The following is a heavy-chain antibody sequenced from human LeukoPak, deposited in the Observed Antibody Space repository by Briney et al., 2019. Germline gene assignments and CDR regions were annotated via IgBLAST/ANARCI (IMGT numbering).Heavy chain of an antibody. CDR1: GFTFSTSA. CDR3: ARDPLRYLRVGHYDY. V-gene: IGHV3-21*01. D-gene: IGHD3-9*01. Sequence: GGSLRLSCAASGFTFSTSAMNWVRQVQGKGLEWVSSIDYDSSHIYYAASVRGRFTISRDNARNSVYLQMNSLRVEDTAVYYCARDPLRYLRVGHYDYWGQGTLVAVSS. CDR2: IDYDSSHI. J-gene: IGHJ4*02.